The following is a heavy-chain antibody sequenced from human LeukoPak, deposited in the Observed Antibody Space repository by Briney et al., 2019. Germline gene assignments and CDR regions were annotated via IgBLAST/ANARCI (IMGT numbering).Heavy chain of an antibody. Sequence: GGSLRLSCAASGFTFDDYGMSWVRQAPGKGLEWVSGINWNGGSTGYADSVKGRFTISRDNAKNSLYLQMNSLRAEDTALYYCARMNGGSGSYGGLDDYWGQGTLVTVSS. D-gene: IGHD3-10*01. CDR3: ARMNGGSGSYGGLDDY. CDR1: GFTFDDYG. J-gene: IGHJ4*02. V-gene: IGHV3-20*04. CDR2: INWNGGST.